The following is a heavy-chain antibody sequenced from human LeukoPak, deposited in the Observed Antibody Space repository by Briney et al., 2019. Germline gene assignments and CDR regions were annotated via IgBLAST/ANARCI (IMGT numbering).Heavy chain of an antibody. Sequence: ASVKVSCKASGYTFSGHYMHWVRQAPGQGLEWMGWIKPSSGATNYAQKFRGRVTMTRDTSNRTSYMELSRLRSDDTALYYCAREKGFTMVRGNWFDPWGQGTLVTVSS. J-gene: IGHJ5*02. D-gene: IGHD3-10*01. CDR1: GYTFSGHY. CDR3: AREKGFTMVRGNWFDP. CDR2: IKPSSGAT. V-gene: IGHV1-2*02.